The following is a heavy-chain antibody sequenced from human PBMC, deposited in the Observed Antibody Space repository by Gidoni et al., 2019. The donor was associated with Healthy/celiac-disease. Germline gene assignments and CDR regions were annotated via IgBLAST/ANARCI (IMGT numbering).Heavy chain of an antibody. Sequence: QVQLVQSGAEVKKPGSSVKVSCKASGGTFSSYAISWVRQAPGQGLEWMGGIIPIFGTANYAQKFQGRVTITADESTSTAYMGLSSLRSEDTAVYYCARDHQSIAARPDYYYYMDVWGKGTTVTVSS. CDR1: GGTFSSYA. J-gene: IGHJ6*03. CDR3: ARDHQSIAARPDYYYYMDV. CDR2: IIPIFGTA. D-gene: IGHD6-6*01. V-gene: IGHV1-69*01.